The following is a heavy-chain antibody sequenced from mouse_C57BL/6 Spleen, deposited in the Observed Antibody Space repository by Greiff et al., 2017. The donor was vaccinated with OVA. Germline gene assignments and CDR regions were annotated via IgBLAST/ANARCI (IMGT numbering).Heavy chain of an antibody. CDR3: AKNGDYSGYFDV. CDR1: GFSLTSYG. Sequence: VKVEESGPGLVQPSQSLSITCTVSGFSLTSYGVHWVRQSPGKGLEWLGVIWRGGSTDYNAAFMSRLSITKDNSKSQVFFKMNSLQADDTAIYYCAKNGDYSGYFDVWGTGTTVTVSS. J-gene: IGHJ1*03. CDR2: IWRGGST. D-gene: IGHD2-12*01. V-gene: IGHV2-5*01.